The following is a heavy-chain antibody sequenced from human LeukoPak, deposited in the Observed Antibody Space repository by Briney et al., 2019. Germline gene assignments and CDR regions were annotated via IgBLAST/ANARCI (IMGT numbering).Heavy chain of an antibody. V-gene: IGHV1-8*03. CDR3: AREPLYCGGGSCYEGRFDY. CDR2: MNPNSGNT. D-gene: IGHD2-15*01. Sequence: ASVKVSCKASGYTFTSYDINWVRQATGQGLEWMGWMNPNSGNTGYAQKFQGRVTITRNTSISTAYMELSSLRSADTAVYYCAREPLYCGGGSCYEGRFDYWGQGTLVTVSS. J-gene: IGHJ4*02. CDR1: GYTFTSYD.